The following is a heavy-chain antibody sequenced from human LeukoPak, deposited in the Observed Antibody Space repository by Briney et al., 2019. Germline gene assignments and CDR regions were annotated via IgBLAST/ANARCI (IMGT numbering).Heavy chain of an antibody. D-gene: IGHD2-21*02. CDR2: ISYDGSNE. J-gene: IGHJ4*02. V-gene: IGHV3-30-3*02. CDR1: GFTFSSYA. Sequence: GGSLRLSCAASGFTFSSYAMHWVRQAPGKGLEWVALISYDGSNEYYADSVKGRFTISRDNSKNTLYLQMNSLRAEDTAVYYCAKKRLAYCGGDCYSYFDYWGQGTLVTVSS. CDR3: AKKRLAYCGGDCYSYFDY.